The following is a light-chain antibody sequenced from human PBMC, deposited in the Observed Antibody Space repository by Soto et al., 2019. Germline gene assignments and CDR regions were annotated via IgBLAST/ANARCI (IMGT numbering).Light chain of an antibody. V-gene: IGKV1-5*03. J-gene: IGKJ2*01. CDR1: QSIAQW. CDR3: QQYNSYPVT. CDR2: EAS. Sequence: DIHMTQSPSTLSASVGDRITITCRASQSIAQWLAWYQQKSGGAPRLLIYEASNLESGVPWRFSGSGYGTEFTLTISSLQPDDFATYYCQQYNSYPVTFGQGTKLEIK.